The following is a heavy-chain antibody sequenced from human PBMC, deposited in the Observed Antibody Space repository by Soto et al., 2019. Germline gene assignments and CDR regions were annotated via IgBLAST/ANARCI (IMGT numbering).Heavy chain of an antibody. CDR3: ATHQRCSSTSCYWFAAFDI. Sequence: GASVKVSCKASGYTFTGYYMHWVRQAPGQGLEWMGWINPNSGGTNYAQKFQGWVTMTRDTSISTAYMELSRLRSGDTAVYYCATHQRCSSTSCYWFAAFDIWGQGTMVTVSS. V-gene: IGHV1-2*04. CDR2: INPNSGGT. CDR1: GYTFTGYY. J-gene: IGHJ3*02. D-gene: IGHD2-2*01.